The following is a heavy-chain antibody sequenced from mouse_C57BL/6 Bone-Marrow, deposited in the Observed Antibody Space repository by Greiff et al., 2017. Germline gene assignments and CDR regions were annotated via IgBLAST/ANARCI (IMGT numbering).Heavy chain of an antibody. D-gene: IGHD2-4*01. CDR2: ISSGGDYI. CDR3: TRGRGITAFYYYAMDY. V-gene: IGHV5-9-1*02. CDR1: GFTFSSYA. J-gene: IGHJ4*01. Sequence: EVQLVESGEGLVKPGGSLKLSCAASGFTFSSYAMSWVRQTPEKRLEWVAYISSGGDYIYYADTVQGRFTLSRDNARNTLYLQMSSLTSEDTAMYYCTRGRGITAFYYYAMDYWGQGTSVTVSS.